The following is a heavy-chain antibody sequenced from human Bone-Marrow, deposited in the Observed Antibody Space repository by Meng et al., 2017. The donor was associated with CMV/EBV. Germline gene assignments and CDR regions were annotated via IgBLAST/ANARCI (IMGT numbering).Heavy chain of an antibody. V-gene: IGHV1-3*02. CDR3: AREREQQLVPDY. J-gene: IGHJ4*02. CDR1: GYTFTSYA. CDR2: SNAGNGNT. D-gene: IGHD6-13*01. Sequence: QGRLVQFGGEVKKPGASVKVSCKASGYTFTSYAMHWVRQDPGQRLEWMGWSNAGNGNTKYSQEFQGRVTITRDTSASTAYMELSSLRSEDMAVYYCAREREQQLVPDYWGQGTLVTVSS.